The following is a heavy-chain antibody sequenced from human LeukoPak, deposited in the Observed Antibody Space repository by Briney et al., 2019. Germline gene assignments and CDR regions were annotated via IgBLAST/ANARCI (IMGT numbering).Heavy chain of an antibody. CDR1: GFTFSSCG. CDR3: AKEGGHRNWFDP. V-gene: IGHV3-30*18. J-gene: IGHJ5*02. Sequence: GRSLRLSCAASGFTFSSCGMHWVRQAPGKGLEWVAVISYDGSNKYYADSVKGRFTISRDNSKNTLYLQMNSLRAEDTAVYYCAKEGGHRNWFDPWGQGTLVTVSS. D-gene: IGHD2-15*01. CDR2: ISYDGSNK.